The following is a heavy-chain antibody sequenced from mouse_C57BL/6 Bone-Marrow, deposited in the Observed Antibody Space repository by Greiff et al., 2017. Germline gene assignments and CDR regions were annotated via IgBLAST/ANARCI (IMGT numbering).Heavy chain of an antibody. J-gene: IGHJ4*01. CDR3: ARQGDYYGYAMDY. D-gene: IGHD1-1*01. V-gene: IGHV5-6*01. CDR1: GFTFSSYG. Sequence: EVKLLESGGDLVKPGGSLKLSCAASGFTFSSYGMSWVRQTPDKRLEWVATISSGGSYTYYPDSVKGRFTISRDNAKNTLYLQMSSLKSEDTAVYYCARQGDYYGYAMDYWGQGTSVTVSS. CDR2: ISSGGSYT.